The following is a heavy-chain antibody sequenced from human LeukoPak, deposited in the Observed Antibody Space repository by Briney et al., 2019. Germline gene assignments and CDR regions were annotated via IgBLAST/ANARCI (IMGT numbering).Heavy chain of an antibody. V-gene: IGHV4-34*01. CDR1: GESFSGYY. Sequence: SETLSLTCALYGESFSGYYWSWIRQPPGKGLEWIGEINQSGSTNYNPSLESRVTISVDTSKNHFPLRLTSLTAADTAVYYCAKGTWELRFDPWGQGTLVIVSS. D-gene: IGHD1-26*01. CDR3: AKGTWELRFDP. CDR2: INQSGST. J-gene: IGHJ5*02.